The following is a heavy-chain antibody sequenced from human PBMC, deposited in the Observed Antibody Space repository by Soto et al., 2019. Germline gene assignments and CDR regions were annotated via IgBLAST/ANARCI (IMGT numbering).Heavy chain of an antibody. D-gene: IGHD6-19*01. V-gene: IGHV3-48*02. CDR1: GFTFSTFS. J-gene: IGHJ4*02. CDR3: ARDLGWAFDS. CDR2: ISGGGGPI. Sequence: EVQLVESGGGSVQPGGSLRLSCAASGFTFSTFSMNWVRQAPGRGLEWISYISGGGGPISYADSVKGRFTISRDNAKNSLYLQMDSLTDEDTAVYYCARDLGWAFDSWGQGTLVTVSS.